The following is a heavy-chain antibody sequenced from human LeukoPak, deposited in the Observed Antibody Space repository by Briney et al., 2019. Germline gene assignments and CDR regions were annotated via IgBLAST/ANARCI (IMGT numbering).Heavy chain of an antibody. J-gene: IGHJ4*02. V-gene: IGHV4-59*01. CDR3: ARGGKWLQIDY. D-gene: IGHD5-24*01. CDR1: GGSISYYY. CDR2: VYYSGTT. Sequence: SETLSLTCTVSGGSISYYYWSWIRQSPGKGLEWIGYVYYSGTTNYNPSLKSRVTISVDTSKNQFSLKLTSVTAADTAVYFCARGGKWLQIDYWGQGTLVTVSS.